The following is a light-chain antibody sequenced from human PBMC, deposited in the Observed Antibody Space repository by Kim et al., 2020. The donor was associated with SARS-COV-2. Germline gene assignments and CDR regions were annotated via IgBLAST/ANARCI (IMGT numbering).Light chain of an antibody. CDR3: QTWDTGVRL. J-gene: IGLJ3*02. CDR1: SGHSSYA. V-gene: IGLV4-69*01. Sequence: QLVLTQSPSASASLGASVKLTCTLSSGHSSYAIAWHQQQPEKGPRFLMKLDSDGSHNKGDGIPDRFSGSSSGAERYLTISSLQSEDEADYDCQTWDTGVRLFGGGTQLTVL. CDR2: LDSDGSH.